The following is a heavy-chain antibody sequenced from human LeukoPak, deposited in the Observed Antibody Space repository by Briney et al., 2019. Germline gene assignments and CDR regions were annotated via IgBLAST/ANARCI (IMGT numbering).Heavy chain of an antibody. CDR1: EFTFSNYG. Sequence: GGSLRLSCAASEFTFSNYGMTWVHQAPGKGLEWVSSISTSGGSTYYADSVKGRFTISRDNSKNTLYLQMNSLTADDTAVYYCARERTTIVSGTTIGAYWGQGTLVTVSS. J-gene: IGHJ4*02. V-gene: IGHV3-23*01. CDR2: ISTSGGST. D-gene: IGHD2/OR15-2a*01. CDR3: ARERTTIVSGTTIGAY.